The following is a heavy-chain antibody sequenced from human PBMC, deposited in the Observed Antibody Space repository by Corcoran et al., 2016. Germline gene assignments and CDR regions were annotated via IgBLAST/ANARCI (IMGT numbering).Heavy chain of an antibody. D-gene: IGHD1-20*01. CDR1: GFTFTNYW. CDR2: INQDGSGS. V-gene: IGHV3-7*03. Sequence: EVQLVESGGALVQPGESLRLSCVASGFTFTNYWMTWVRQAPGKGLEWVANINQDGSGSEYVDSVKGRFTISRDNAKNSLFLRMNSLRAEDKAGYYCARDPYQLSGIQYGAFDLWGQGTMVIVSS. J-gene: IGHJ3*01. CDR3: ARDPYQLSGIQYGAFDL.